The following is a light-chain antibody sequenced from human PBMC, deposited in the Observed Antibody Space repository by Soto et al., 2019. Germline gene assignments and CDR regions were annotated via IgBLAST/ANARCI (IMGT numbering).Light chain of an antibody. CDR3: QQSDSAPFT. CDR1: QSINNY. J-gene: IGKJ5*01. Sequence: DIQMTQSPSSLSASVGDRVTLTCRASQSINNYLNWYQQKKGXXAGXXXXXXXNLQSXVKSRFSGSGSGTNFTITISGMQNEDFATYYCQQSDSAPFTFGQGTRLE. CDR2: XXX. V-gene: IGKV1-39*01.